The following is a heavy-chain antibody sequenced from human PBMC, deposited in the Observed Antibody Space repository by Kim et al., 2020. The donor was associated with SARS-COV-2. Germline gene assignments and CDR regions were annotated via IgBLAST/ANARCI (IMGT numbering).Heavy chain of an antibody. CDR1: GGSISSYY. D-gene: IGHD1-1*01. Sequence: SETLSLTCTVSGGSISSYYWSWIRQPPGKGLEWIGYIYYSGSTNYNPSLKSRVTISVDTSKNQFSLKLSSVTAADTAVYYCARGGTYWYFDLWGRGTLVTVSS. J-gene: IGHJ2*01. CDR2: IYYSGST. V-gene: IGHV4-59*01. CDR3: ARGGTYWYFDL.